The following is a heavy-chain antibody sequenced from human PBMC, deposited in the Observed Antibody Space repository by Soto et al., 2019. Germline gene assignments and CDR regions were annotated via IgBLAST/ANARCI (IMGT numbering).Heavy chain of an antibody. CDR2: ISSSSSYI. D-gene: IGHD4-17*01. V-gene: IGHV3-21*01. CDR3: PRDHLVWYGDYGEIDY. CDR1: GFTFSSYS. Sequence: EVQLVESGGGLVKPGGSLRLSCAASGFTFSSYSMNWVRQAPGKGLEWVSSISSSSSYIYYADSVKGRFTISRDNAKNSLYLQMNSLRAEDTAVYYCPRDHLVWYGDYGEIDYWGQGTLVTVSS. J-gene: IGHJ4*02.